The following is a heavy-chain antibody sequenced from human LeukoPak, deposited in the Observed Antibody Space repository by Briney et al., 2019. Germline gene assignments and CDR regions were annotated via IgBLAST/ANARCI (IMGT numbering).Heavy chain of an antibody. CDR2: ISAYNGNT. Sequence: GASVKVSCKASGYTFTSYGISWVRQAPGQGLEWMGWISAYNGNTNYAQKLQGRVTMTTDTSTSTAYMELRSLRSDDTAVYYCARYCSSTSCASAAFDIWGQGTMVTVSS. J-gene: IGHJ3*02. D-gene: IGHD2-2*01. CDR1: GYTFTSYG. CDR3: ARYCSSTSCASAAFDI. V-gene: IGHV1-18*01.